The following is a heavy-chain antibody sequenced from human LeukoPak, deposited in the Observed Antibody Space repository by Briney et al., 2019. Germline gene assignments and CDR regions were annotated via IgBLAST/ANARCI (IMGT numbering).Heavy chain of an antibody. J-gene: IGHJ6*02. V-gene: IGHV4-39*01. CDR1: GVSISSSYYY. CDR3: ARDDFWSGYPIYYYGMDV. D-gene: IGHD3-3*01. CDR2: IYYSGST. Sequence: SETLSLTCTVSGVSISSSYYYWGWIRQPPGKGLEWIGSIYYSGSTYYNPSLKSRVTISVDTSKNQFSLKLRSVTAADTAVYFCARDDFWSGYPIYYYGMDVWGQGTTVTVSS.